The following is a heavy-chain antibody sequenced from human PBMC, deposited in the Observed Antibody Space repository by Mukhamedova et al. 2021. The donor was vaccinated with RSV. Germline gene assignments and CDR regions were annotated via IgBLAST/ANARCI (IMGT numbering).Heavy chain of an antibody. Sequence: SYYWGWIRQPPGKGLEWVGTIHSSGNTYYNPSLKSRVTVSIDTSKNQFSLKLSSVTAADTAVYYCARRDTAWFYPWGQGTLVTV. D-gene: IGHD2-21*01. CDR3: ARRDTAWFYP. V-gene: IGHV4-39*01. CDR1: SYY. CDR2: IHSSGNT. J-gene: IGHJ5*02.